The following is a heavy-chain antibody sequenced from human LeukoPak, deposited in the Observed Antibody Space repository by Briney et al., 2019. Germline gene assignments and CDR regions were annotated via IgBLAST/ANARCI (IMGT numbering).Heavy chain of an antibody. D-gene: IGHD5-18*01. Sequence: SETLSLTCTVSGGAISSNSYYWGWIRQPPGKGLEWIGSIYYSGSTYYNPSLKSRVTISVDTSKNQFSLKLSSVTAADTAVYYCARLAQYSANAFDIWGQGTMVTVSS. J-gene: IGHJ3*02. V-gene: IGHV4-39*01. CDR1: GGAISSNSYY. CDR2: IYYSGST. CDR3: ARLAQYSANAFDI.